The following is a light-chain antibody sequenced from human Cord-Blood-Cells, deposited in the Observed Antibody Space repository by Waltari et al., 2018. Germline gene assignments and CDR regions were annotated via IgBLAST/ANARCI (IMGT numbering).Light chain of an antibody. V-gene: IGKV1-39*01. Sequence: DIQMTQSPSSLSASVGYRVTITCRASQSISSYLNWYQQEPGKAPKLLIYAASSLQSGVASRVSGRGSGTDFLLTISSLQADDFSSFCCHQSYSTPYTFGHGTKLEIK. CDR2: AAS. J-gene: IGKJ2*01. CDR3: HQSYSTPYT. CDR1: QSISSY.